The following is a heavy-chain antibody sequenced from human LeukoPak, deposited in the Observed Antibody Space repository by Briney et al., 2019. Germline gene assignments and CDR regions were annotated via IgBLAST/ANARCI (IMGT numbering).Heavy chain of an antibody. Sequence: GESLKISFKGSGYSFTSYWIGWVRQMPGKGVEGMGIIYPGDSDTRYSSSFQGQVTITADKTISTAYLQWSSLKASDTAMNYCTRKSSGLYDWGQGTRVTVSS. CDR2: IYPGDSDT. D-gene: IGHD6-19*01. CDR1: GYSFTSYW. CDR3: TRKSSGLYD. V-gene: IGHV5-51*01. J-gene: IGHJ4*02.